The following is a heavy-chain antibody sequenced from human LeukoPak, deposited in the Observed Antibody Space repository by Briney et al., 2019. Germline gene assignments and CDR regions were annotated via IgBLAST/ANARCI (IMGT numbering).Heavy chain of an antibody. V-gene: IGHV4-38-2*02. D-gene: IGHD7-27*01. Sequence: PSETLSLTCVVSGYSISSGYLWGWIRQPPGEGLEWIGSVYRSGSTYYNPSLKSRVTISVDTSKNQISLKVRSVTAADTAVYYCARENWVFDYWGQGILVTVSS. CDR3: ARENWVFDY. J-gene: IGHJ4*02. CDR1: GYSISSGYL. CDR2: VYRSGST.